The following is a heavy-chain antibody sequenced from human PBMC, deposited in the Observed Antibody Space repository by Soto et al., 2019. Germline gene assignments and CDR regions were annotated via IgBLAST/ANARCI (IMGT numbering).Heavy chain of an antibody. D-gene: IGHD6-19*01. CDR1: GYTFTSYG. CDR2: ISAYNGNT. CDR3: ARESKGYSSGWYVDYFDY. J-gene: IGHJ4*02. Sequence: QVQLVQSGAEVKKPGASVKVSCKASGYTFTSYGISWVRQAPGQGLEWMGWISAYNGNTNYAQKLQGRVTMTTDTSTSTAYMELRSLRSDDTAVYYCARESKGYSSGWYVDYFDYWGQGTLVTVSS. V-gene: IGHV1-18*01.